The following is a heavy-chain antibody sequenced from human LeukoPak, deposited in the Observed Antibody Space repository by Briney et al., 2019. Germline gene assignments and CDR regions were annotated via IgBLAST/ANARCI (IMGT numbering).Heavy chain of an antibody. J-gene: IGHJ4*02. CDR3: ARGPYGNFDY. CDR2: IYYSGST. V-gene: IGHV4-59*01. CDR1: GGSISSYY. D-gene: IGHD4-17*01. Sequence: SETLSLTCTVSGGSISSYYWSWIRQPPGKGLEWIGYIYYSGSTNYNPSLKSRVTISVDTSKNQFSLKLSSVTAADTAVYYCARGPYGNFDYWGQGTLVTVSS.